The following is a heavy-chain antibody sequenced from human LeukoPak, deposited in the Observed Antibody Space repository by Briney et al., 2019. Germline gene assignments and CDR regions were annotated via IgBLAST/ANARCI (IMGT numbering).Heavy chain of an antibody. J-gene: IGHJ4*02. D-gene: IGHD6-19*01. V-gene: IGHV5-51*01. CDR2: IYTGDSDT. Sequence: GASLQICCRGGGSICSSYWIGWGRPLGGKGQEWMGVIYTGDSDTRYSPSFQGHVTISVDKSISTAYVHWSTLKASDTAMYYCACRSRYSSGWSFDYWGLGTLVSVSS. CDR3: ACRSRYSSGWSFDY. CDR1: GSICSSYW.